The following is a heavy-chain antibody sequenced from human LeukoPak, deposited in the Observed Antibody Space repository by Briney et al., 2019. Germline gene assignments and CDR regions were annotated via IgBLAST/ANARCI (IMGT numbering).Heavy chain of an antibody. CDR2: IYHSGST. J-gene: IGHJ2*01. V-gene: IGHV4-30-2*01. CDR1: GGSISSGGYS. D-gene: IGHD7-27*01. CDR3: ARDHLGSWYFDL. Sequence: SETLSLTCAVSGGSISSGGYSWSWIRQPPGKGLEWIGYIYHSGSTYYNPSLKSRVTISVDRSKNQFSLKLSSVTAADTAVYYCARDHLGSWYFDLWGRGTLVTVSS.